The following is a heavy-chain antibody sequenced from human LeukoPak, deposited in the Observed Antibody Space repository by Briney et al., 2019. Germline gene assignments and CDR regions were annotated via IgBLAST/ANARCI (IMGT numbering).Heavy chain of an antibody. CDR3: ASAPGLYYYYGMDV. J-gene: IGHJ6*02. CDR1: GGSISSSSYY. Sequence: PSETLSLTCTVSGGSISSSSYYWGWIRQPPGKGLEWIGSIYYSGSTYYNPSLRSRVTISVDTSKNQFSLKLSSVTAADTAVYYCASAPGLYYYYGMDVWGQGTTVTVSS. V-gene: IGHV4-39*01. CDR2: IYYSGST.